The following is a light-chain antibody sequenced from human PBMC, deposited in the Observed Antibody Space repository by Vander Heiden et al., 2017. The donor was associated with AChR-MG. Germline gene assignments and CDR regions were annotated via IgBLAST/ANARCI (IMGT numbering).Light chain of an antibody. Sequence: SYEQTQPPPASASPVQTASITCSVDELGDKYACWYQQKPGQSPVLVIYQDSKRPSRIPERFSGSNSGNTATLTISGTQAMDEADYYCQAWDSSIVVFGGGTKLTVL. V-gene: IGLV3-1*01. CDR3: QAWDSSIVV. J-gene: IGLJ2*01. CDR2: QDS. CDR1: ELGDKY.